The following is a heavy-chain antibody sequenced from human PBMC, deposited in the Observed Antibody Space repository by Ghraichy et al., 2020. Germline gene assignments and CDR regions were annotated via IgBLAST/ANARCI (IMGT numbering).Heavy chain of an antibody. J-gene: IGHJ4*02. CDR2: IDKDGSTK. CDR1: GFTFSSSW. Sequence: GESLNISCAASGFTFSSSWMIWVRQAPGKGLEWVANIDKDGSTKYYVDSVKGRFTISRDNAKNSLFLQLNSLRVEDTAVFYCARGAVPHGSDYWGQGTLVPVSS. CDR3: ARGAVPHGSDY. V-gene: IGHV3-7*01. D-gene: IGHD2-15*01.